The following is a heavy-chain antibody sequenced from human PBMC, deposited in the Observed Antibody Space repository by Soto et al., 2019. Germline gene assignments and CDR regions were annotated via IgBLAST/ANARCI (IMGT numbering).Heavy chain of an antibody. CDR2: IYSGGST. Sequence: GGSLRLSCAASGFTVSSNYMSWVRQAPGKGLEWVSVIYSGGSTYYADSVKGRFTISRDNSKNTLYLQMNSLRAEDTAVYYCAKNSGYEILDAFDIWGQGTMVTVSS. CDR3: AKNSGYEILDAFDI. D-gene: IGHD5-12*01. J-gene: IGHJ3*02. V-gene: IGHV3-66*01. CDR1: GFTVSSNY.